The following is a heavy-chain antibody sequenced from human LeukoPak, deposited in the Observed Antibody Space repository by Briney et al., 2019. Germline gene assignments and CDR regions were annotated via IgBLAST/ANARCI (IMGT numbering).Heavy chain of an antibody. D-gene: IGHD3-3*01. Sequence: KPSETLSLTCTVSGGSISSSSYYWGWIRQPPGKGLEWIGSIYYSGSTYHNPSLKSRVTLSVDTSRNQFSLKLSSVTAADTAVYYCARLWDYDFWSGSLGAFDIWGQGTMVTVSS. V-gene: IGHV4-39*01. CDR2: IYYSGST. CDR3: ARLWDYDFWSGSLGAFDI. CDR1: GGSISSSSYY. J-gene: IGHJ3*02.